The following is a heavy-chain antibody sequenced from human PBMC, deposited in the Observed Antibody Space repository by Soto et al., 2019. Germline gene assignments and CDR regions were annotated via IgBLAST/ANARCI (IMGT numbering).Heavy chain of an antibody. D-gene: IGHD5-18*01. Sequence: SETLSLTCTGSGDSISSSSYYWAWIRQPPGKGLEWIVSIYYSGSTYYNPSLKGRVTMSIDTSKNQFSLKLSSVTAADTAVYYCARHNSYANFDPWGQGTLVTVSS. CDR3: ARHNSYANFDP. V-gene: IGHV4-39*01. CDR2: IYYSGST. J-gene: IGHJ5*02. CDR1: GDSISSSSYY.